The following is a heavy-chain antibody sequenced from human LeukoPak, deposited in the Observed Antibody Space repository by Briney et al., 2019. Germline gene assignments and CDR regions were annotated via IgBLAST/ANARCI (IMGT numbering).Heavy chain of an antibody. J-gene: IGHJ2*01. CDR2: ISSSSSYI. Sequence: GGSLRLSCAASGFTFSSYSMNWVRQAPGKGLEWVSSISSSSSYIYYADSVKGRFTISRDNAKNSLYLQMNSLRAEDTVVYYCATASYYDILTGYYLFLGNWYFDLWGRGTLVTVSS. V-gene: IGHV3-21*01. CDR3: ATASYYDILTGYYLFLGNWYFDL. D-gene: IGHD3-9*01. CDR1: GFTFSSYS.